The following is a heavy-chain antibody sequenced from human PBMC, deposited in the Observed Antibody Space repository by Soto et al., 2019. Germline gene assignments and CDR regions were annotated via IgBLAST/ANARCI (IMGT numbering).Heavy chain of an antibody. CDR3: ASVLGSRRSGRDPSY. CDR1: GFSISDCS. D-gene: IGHD3-10*01. Sequence: EVQLVESGGGLVQPGGSLRLSCAASGFSISDCSMTWVRRAPGKGLEWISYISTNNDAIYYADSVKGRFTISRDNAKNSLYLQMNSLRAEDTALYYCASVLGSRRSGRDPSYWGQGTLVTVSS. CDR2: ISTNNDAI. J-gene: IGHJ4*02. V-gene: IGHV3-48*01.